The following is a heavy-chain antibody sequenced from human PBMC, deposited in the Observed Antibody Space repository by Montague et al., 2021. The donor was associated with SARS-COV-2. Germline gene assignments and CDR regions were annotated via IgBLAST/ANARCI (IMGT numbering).Heavy chain of an antibody. CDR3: ARGMIRGVTTPFDY. CDR1: SGSIISSGYY. CDR2: IYYSGTT. D-gene: IGHD3-10*01. J-gene: IGHJ4*02. Sequence: SETLSLTCSVSSGSIISSGYYWGWIRPPPGKELEWIGNIYYSGTTYYSPSLQSRGTISVDTSKNHLSLSLSSVTAADTAVYFCARGMIRGVTTPFDYWGQGSQVTVSS. V-gene: IGHV4-39*02.